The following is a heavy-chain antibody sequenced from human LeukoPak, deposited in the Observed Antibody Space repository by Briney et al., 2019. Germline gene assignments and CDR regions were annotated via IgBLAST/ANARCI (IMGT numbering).Heavy chain of an antibody. J-gene: IGHJ6*03. D-gene: IGHD2-2*03. CDR3: ARDGYCSSTSCLQRYYYYYMDV. CDR2: IYHSGST. V-gene: IGHV4-30-2*01. Sequence: SETLSLTCTVSGGSISSGGYYWSWIRQPPGKGLEWIGYIYHSGSTYYNPSLKSRVTISVDRSKNQFSLKLSSVTAADTAVYYCARDGYCSSTSCLQRYYYYYMDVWGKGTTVTVSS. CDR1: GGSISSGGYY.